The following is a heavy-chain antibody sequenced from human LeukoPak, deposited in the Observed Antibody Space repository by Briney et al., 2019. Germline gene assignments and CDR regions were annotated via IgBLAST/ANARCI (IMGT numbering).Heavy chain of an antibody. CDR3: ARLSGTEDDYDGG. Sequence: GSLRLSCAASGFTFSSYAMSWVRQPPGKGLEWIGSIYYSGSTYYNPSLKSRVTISVDTSKNQFSLKLSSVTAADTAVYYCARLSGTEDDYDGGWGQGTLVTVSS. D-gene: IGHD3-16*01. J-gene: IGHJ4*02. CDR2: IYYSGST. CDR1: GFTFSSYA. V-gene: IGHV4-39*01.